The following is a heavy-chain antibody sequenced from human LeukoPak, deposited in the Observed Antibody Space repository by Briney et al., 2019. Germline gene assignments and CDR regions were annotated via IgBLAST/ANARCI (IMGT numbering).Heavy chain of an antibody. D-gene: IGHD2-21*02. V-gene: IGHV3-53*04. CDR3: ARVRGCGGDCSYFGY. CDR2: IYSGGST. CDR1: GFTVSSNY. Sequence: PGGSLRLSCAASGFTVSSNYMSWVRQAPGKGLEWVSVIYSGGSTYYADSVKGRFTISRHNSKNTLYLQMNSLRAEDTAVYYCARVRGCGGDCSYFGYWGQGTLVTVSS. J-gene: IGHJ4*02.